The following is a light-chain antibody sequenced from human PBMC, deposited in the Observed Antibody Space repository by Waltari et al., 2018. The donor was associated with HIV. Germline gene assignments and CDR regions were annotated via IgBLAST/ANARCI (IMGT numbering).Light chain of an antibody. CDR1: SSDVGGYNY. V-gene: IGLV2-14*01. CDR3: SSYTSSSTLV. CDR2: EVS. J-gene: IGLJ2*01. Sequence: SPGQSIPISCTGPSSDVGGYNYVSWCQQHPGKAPKLMIYEVSNRPSGVSNRFSGSKSGNTASLTISGLQAEDEADYYCSSYTSSSTLVFGGGTKLTVL.